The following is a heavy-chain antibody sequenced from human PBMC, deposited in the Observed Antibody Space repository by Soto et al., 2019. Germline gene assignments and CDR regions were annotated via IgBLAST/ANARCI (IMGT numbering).Heavy chain of an antibody. CDR3: TRPSYYSGSYWERWFAFDI. V-gene: IGHV3-49*03. Sequence: HPGGSLRLSCTASGFTFGDYAMSWFRQAPGKGLEWVGFIRSKAYGGTTEYAASVKGRFTISRDDSKSIAYLQMNSLKTEDTAVYYCTRPSYYSGSYWERWFAFDIWGQGTMVTVSS. CDR2: IRSKAYGGTT. J-gene: IGHJ3*02. D-gene: IGHD1-26*01. CDR1: GFTFGDYA.